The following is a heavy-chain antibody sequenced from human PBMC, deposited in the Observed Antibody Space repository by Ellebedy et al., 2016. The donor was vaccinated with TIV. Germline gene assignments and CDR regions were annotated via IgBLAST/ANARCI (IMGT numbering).Heavy chain of an antibody. D-gene: IGHD3-16*01. V-gene: IGHV1-46*01. CDR3: ASPRGRGIDDAFDI. CDR2: INPSGRRA. J-gene: IGHJ3*02. Sequence: AASVKVSCKASGYNFTNYYMHWIRQAPGQGLEWTGIINPSGRRATYAQKFQGRVTMTRDTSTSTIYLEISNLRFDDTAVYYCASPRGRGIDDAFDIWGQGTLVTVSS. CDR1: GYNFTNYY.